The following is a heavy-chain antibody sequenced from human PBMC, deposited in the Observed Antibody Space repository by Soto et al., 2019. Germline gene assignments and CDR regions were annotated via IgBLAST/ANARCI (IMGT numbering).Heavy chain of an antibody. CDR1: GFTFSSYA. V-gene: IGHV3-30*09. Sequence: PGGSLRLCCAASGFTFSSYAMHWVRQAPGKGLEWVAVISYDGSNQYYADSVKGRFAISRDNSKNTLYLQMNSLRAEGTAVYYCARDWSRWDYWGQGTLVTVSS. CDR3: ARDWSRWDY. D-gene: IGHD2-15*01. CDR2: ISYDGSNQ. J-gene: IGHJ4*02.